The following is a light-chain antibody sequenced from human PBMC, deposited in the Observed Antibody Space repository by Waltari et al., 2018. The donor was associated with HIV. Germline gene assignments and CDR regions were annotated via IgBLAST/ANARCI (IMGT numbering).Light chain of an antibody. CDR2: DNR. CDR1: NSNIGAGYD. V-gene: IGLV1-40*01. Sequence: QSVLTQPPSVSGAPGQRVTISCTGSNSNIGAGYDDNWYQQLPGSAPKLLMFDNRKRPSGVPDRFSGSKSGTSASLVITGLQAADEAVYYCQSYDNSLSNVVFGGGTKLIVL. J-gene: IGLJ2*01. CDR3: QSYDNSLSNVV.